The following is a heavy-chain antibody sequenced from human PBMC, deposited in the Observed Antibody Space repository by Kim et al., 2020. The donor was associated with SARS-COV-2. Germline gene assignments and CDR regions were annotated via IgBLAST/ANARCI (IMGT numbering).Heavy chain of an antibody. CDR3: ARRFGSGFCFDY. Sequence: RYSPPFQGQVTISADKSTNTAYLQWSSLKASDTAMYYCARRFGSGFCFDYWGQGTLVTVSS. V-gene: IGHV5-51*01. D-gene: IGHD5-12*01. J-gene: IGHJ4*02.